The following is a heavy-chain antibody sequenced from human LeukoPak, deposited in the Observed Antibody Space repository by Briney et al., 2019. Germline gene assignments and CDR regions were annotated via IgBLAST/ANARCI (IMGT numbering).Heavy chain of an antibody. V-gene: IGHV3-7*04. CDR2: IKEDGSEK. CDR3: ARDSGSGSYLYDWFDP. J-gene: IGHJ5*02. D-gene: IGHD3-10*01. Sequence: PGGSLRLSCTASGFTFSSYWMSWVRQAPGKGLEWVANIKEDGSEKHYVDSVKGRFTISRDNAKNSLYLQMNSLRAEDTAVYYCARDSGSGSYLYDWFDPWGQGTLVTVSS. CDR1: GFTFSSYW.